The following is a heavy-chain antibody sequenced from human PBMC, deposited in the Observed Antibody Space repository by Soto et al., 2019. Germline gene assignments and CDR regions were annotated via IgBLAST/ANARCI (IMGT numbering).Heavy chain of an antibody. J-gene: IGHJ3*02. CDR2: FDPEDGET. V-gene: IGHV1-24*01. CDR3: ATLRITIFGVNSDAFDI. CDR1: GGTFSSYA. Sequence: ASVKVSCKASGGTFSSYAISWVRQAPGKGLEWMGGFDPEDGETIYAQKFQGRVTMTEDTSTDTAYMELSSLRSEDTAVYYCATLRITIFGVNSDAFDIWGQGTMVTVSS. D-gene: IGHD3-3*01.